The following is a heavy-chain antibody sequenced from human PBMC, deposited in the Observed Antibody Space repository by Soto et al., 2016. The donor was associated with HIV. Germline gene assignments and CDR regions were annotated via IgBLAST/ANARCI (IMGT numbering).Heavy chain of an antibody. V-gene: IGHV3-21*01. D-gene: IGHD5-18*01. CDR3: ARGGNSRTPHDY. Sequence: EVQLVESGGGLVKPGGSLRLSCAASGFTFSSYSMNWVRQAPGKGLEWVSSISSSSSYIYYADSVKGRFTISRDNAKNSLYLQMNSLRAEDTAVYYCARGGNSRTPHDYWGQGTLVTVSS. CDR2: ISSSSSYI. CDR1: GFTFSSYS. J-gene: IGHJ4*02.